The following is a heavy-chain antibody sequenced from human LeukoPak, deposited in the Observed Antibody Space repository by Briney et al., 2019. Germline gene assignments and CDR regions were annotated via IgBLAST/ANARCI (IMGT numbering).Heavy chain of an antibody. V-gene: IGHV3-7*03. CDR3: ARNPTGENFDY. J-gene: IGHJ4*02. D-gene: IGHD1-26*01. CDR2: IKQDGSEK. CDR1: GFTFISYW. Sequence: GGSLRLSCAASGFTFISYWMSWFRQAPGKGLEWVANIKQDGSEKYYVDSVKGRFTISRDNAKNSLYLQMNSLRAEDTAVYYCARNPTGENFDYWGQGTLVTVSS.